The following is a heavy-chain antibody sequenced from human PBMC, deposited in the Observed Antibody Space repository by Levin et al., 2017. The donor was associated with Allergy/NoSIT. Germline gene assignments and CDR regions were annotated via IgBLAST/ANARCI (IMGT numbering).Heavy chain of an antibody. CDR1: GYTFTGYY. Sequence: GESLKISCKASGYTFTGYYMHWVRQAPGQGLEWMGWINPNSGGTNYAQKFQGRVTMTRDTSISTAYMELSRLRSDDTAVYYCARTKWLVGWYYWGQGTLVTVSS. V-gene: IGHV1-2*02. CDR3: ARTKWLVGWYY. D-gene: IGHD6-19*01. J-gene: IGHJ4*02. CDR2: INPNSGGT.